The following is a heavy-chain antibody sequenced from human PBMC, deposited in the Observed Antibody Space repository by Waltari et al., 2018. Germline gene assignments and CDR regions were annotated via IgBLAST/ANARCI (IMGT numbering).Heavy chain of an antibody. CDR1: GFTFSTHC. J-gene: IGHJ4*02. CDR3: VRGAVDN. CDR2: IKQDGSEK. D-gene: IGHD2-15*01. V-gene: IGHV3-7*01. Sequence: EVQLVASGGGLVQPAGSLRLSCAASGFTFSTHCMSWARQAPGKGLEWVANIKQDGSEKYYVDSVKGRFTISRDNAKNSLYLQMNSLRAEDSAVYHCVRGAVDNWGQGTLVTVSS.